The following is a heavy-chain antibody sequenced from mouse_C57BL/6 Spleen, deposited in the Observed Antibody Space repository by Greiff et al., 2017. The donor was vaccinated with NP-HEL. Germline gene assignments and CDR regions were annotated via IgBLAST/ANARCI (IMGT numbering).Heavy chain of an antibody. CDR3: ARYGYYYGSSYYFDY. CDR2: INPSTGGT. V-gene: IGHV1-42*01. D-gene: IGHD1-1*01. CDR1: GYSFTGYY. Sequence: EVQLQQSGPELVKPGASVKISCKASGYSFTGYYMNWVKQSPEKSLEWIGEINPSTGGTTYNQKFKAKATLTVDKSSSTAYMQLKSLTSEDSAVYYCARYGYYYGSSYYFDYWGQGTTLTVSS. J-gene: IGHJ2*01.